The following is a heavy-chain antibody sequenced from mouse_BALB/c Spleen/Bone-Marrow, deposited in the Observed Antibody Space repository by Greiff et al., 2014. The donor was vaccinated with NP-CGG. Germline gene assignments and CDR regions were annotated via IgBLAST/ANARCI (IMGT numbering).Heavy chain of an antibody. J-gene: IGHJ3*01. D-gene: IGHD2-1*01. CDR1: GYSITSGYY. Sequence: VQLQQSGPGLVKPSQSLSLTCSVTGYSITSGYYWNWIRQFPGNKLEWMGYISYDGSNNYNPSLKNRISITRDTSKNQFFLKLSSVTTEDTATYYCARDYGNYLFAYWGQGTLVTVSA. CDR3: ARDYGNYLFAY. CDR2: ISYDGSN. V-gene: IGHV3-6*02.